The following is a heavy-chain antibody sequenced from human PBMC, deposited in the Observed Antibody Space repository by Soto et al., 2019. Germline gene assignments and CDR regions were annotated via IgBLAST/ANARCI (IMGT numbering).Heavy chain of an antibody. D-gene: IGHD2-21*02. CDR3: ARAHEFGGNSDAYDI. CDR1: GGNFRSES. Sequence: QVQLVQSGAEVKKPGSSVKVSCKASGGNFRSESINWVRQAPGQGLEWMGGIIPFFGTSDYAQKFQSRLRITADESTTTAYMELSSLRSQDTAVYYCARAHEFGGNSDAYDIWGQGTMVTVSS. CDR2: IIPFFGTS. V-gene: IGHV1-69*12. J-gene: IGHJ3*02.